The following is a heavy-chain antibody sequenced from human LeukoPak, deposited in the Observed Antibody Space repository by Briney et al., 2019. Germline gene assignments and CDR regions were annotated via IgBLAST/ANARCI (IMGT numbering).Heavy chain of an antibody. CDR2: IIPIFCTA. J-gene: IGHJ3*02. CDR3: ARELSNVWGSYRSRDAFDI. Sequence: SAKVSCKASGGTFSSYAISWVRQAPGQGLEWMGGIIPIFCTANYAQKFQGRVTITADESTSTAYMELSSLRSEDTAVYYCARELSNVWGSYRSRDAFDIWGQGTMVTVSS. CDR1: GGTFSSYA. D-gene: IGHD3-16*02. V-gene: IGHV1-69*13.